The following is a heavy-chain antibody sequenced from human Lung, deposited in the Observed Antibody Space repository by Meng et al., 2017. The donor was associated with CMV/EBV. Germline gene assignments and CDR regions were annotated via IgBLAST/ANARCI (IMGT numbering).Heavy chain of an antibody. J-gene: IGHJ6*02. Sequence: ASXXVSXKASGYTXTSHGLSWVRQAPGQGLEWTGWINGYNGDTNYAQKLQGRVTMTTDTSTTTVYMELRSLRSDDTAVYYCARDSSGYAKSFYAYYGLDVWXQGTTVTVSS. D-gene: IGHD2-2*01. CDR3: ARDSSGYAKSFYAYYGLDV. CDR2: INGYNGDT. CDR1: GYTXTSHG. V-gene: IGHV1-18*01.